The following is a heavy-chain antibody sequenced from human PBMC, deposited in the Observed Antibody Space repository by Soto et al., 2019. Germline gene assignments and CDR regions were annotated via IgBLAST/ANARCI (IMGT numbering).Heavy chain of an antibody. CDR2: ISNRGDT. J-gene: IGHJ3*02. Sequence: DVQLVESGGGLVQPGGSLRLSCIASGFIVSNTYVNWVRQAPGKGLEWVSVISNRGDTHYADSVRGRFSLSRDISDNTLHLQMNNLRVEDTAVYYCAREPRYCRGGSCSITGDAYDIWGQGTMVTVSS. V-gene: IGHV3-66*01. CDR3: AREPRYCRGGSCSITGDAYDI. D-gene: IGHD2-15*01. CDR1: GFIVSNTY.